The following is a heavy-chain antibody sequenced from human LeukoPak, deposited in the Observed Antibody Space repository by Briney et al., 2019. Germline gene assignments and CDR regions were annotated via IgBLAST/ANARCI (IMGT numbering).Heavy chain of an antibody. D-gene: IGHD3-3*01. CDR1: GYTFTGYY. CDR2: INPNSGGT. Sequence: ASVKVSCKASGYTFTGYYMHWLRQAPVQGLEWMGWINPNSGGTNYAQKFQGRVTMTRDTSISTAYMELSRLRSDDTAVYYCARDITLPEWLFQGYYFDYWGQGTLVTVSS. CDR3: ARDITLPEWLFQGYYFDY. V-gene: IGHV1-2*02. J-gene: IGHJ4*02.